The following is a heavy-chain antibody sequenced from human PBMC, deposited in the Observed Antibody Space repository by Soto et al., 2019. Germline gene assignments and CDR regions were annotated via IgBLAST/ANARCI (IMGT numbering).Heavy chain of an antibody. Sequence: ASVKGACKAFGYTFTGDVVSCVRQATGQGLEWMGWMNPNSGNTGYAQKFQGRVTMTRNTSISTAYMELSSLRSEDTAVYYCARGEYYGSGSKGRAFDIWGQGTMVTVSS. CDR2: MNPNSGNT. CDR3: ARGEYYGSGSKGRAFDI. V-gene: IGHV1-8*01. J-gene: IGHJ3*02. CDR1: GYTFTGDV. D-gene: IGHD3-10*01.